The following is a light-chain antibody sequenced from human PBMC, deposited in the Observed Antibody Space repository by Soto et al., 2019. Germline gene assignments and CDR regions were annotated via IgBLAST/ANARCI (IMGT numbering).Light chain of an antibody. CDR1: SSDVGGYNY. CDR2: EVS. CDR3: FSYTTSSTLV. J-gene: IGLJ3*02. V-gene: IGLV2-14*01. Sequence: QSALTRPASVSGSPGQSITISCTGTSSDVGGYNYDSWYQQHPAKAPKLMIYEVSNRPSGVSHRFSGSKSGNTASLTISGLQAEDEADYYCFSYTTSSTLVFGGGTQLTVL.